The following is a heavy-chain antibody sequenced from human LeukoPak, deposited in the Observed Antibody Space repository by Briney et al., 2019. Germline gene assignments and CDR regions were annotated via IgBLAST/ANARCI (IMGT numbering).Heavy chain of an antibody. D-gene: IGHD3-10*01. V-gene: IGHV3-21*01. CDR2: ISSSSSYI. CDR1: GFTFSSYS. CDR3: ARDKRYGSGSLDY. Sequence: PGGSLRLSCAASGFTFSSYSMNWVRQAPGKGLEWVSSISSSSSYIYYADSVKGRFTISRDNAKNSPYLQMNSLRAEDTAVYYCARDKRYGSGSLDYWGQGILVTVSS. J-gene: IGHJ4*02.